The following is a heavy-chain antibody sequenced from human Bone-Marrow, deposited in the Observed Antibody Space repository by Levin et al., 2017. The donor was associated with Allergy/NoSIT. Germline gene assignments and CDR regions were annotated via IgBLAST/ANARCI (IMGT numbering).Heavy chain of an antibody. Sequence: GESLKISCAASGFSFSDSYMTWIRQAPGKGLEWVSYISRRGDYANYADSVKGRFTISRDNAKNSLSLHMNSLRAEDTAVYYCARTVGSGDCSGGSCSNWFDPWGQGTLVTVSS. CDR1: GFSFSDSY. J-gene: IGHJ5*02. V-gene: IGHV3-11*03. CDR3: ARTVGSGDCSGGSCSNWFDP. D-gene: IGHD2-15*01. CDR2: ISRRGDYA.